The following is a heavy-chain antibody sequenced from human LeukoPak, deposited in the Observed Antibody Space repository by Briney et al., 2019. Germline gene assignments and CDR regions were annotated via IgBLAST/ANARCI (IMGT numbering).Heavy chain of an antibody. V-gene: IGHV3-30-3*01. J-gene: IGHJ4*02. D-gene: IGHD6-19*01. CDR3: ARAVVGRSTVAGFFDY. Sequence: GSLRLSCAASGFPFSSYAMSWVRQAPGKGLEWVAVISYDGSNKYYADSVKGRFTISRDNSKNTLYLQMNSLRAEDTAVYYCARAVVGRSTVAGFFDYWGQGTLVTVSS. CDR1: GFPFSSYA. CDR2: ISYDGSNK.